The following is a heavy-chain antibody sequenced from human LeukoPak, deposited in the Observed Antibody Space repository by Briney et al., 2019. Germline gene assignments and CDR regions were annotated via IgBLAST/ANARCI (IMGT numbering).Heavy chain of an antibody. CDR1: GFTFSSYA. V-gene: IGHV3-23*01. J-gene: IGHJ4*02. D-gene: IGHD5-12*01. CDR3: AKSSHIVATASD. Sequence: AGGSLRLSCAASGFTFSSYAMSWVRQAPGKGLEWVSAISGSGGSTYYADSVKGRFTISGDNSKNTLYLQMNSLRAEDTAVYYCAKSSHIVATASDWGQGTLVTVSS. CDR2: ISGSGGST.